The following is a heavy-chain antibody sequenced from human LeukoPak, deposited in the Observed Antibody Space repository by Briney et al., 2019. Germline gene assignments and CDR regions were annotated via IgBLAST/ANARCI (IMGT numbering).Heavy chain of an antibody. J-gene: IGHJ4*02. D-gene: IGHD3-3*01. CDR3: ASSYYDFWSGYLQPGY. CDR2: INHSGST. Sequence: SETLSLTCAVYGGSFSGYYWSWIRQPPGKGLEWIGEINHSGSTNYNPSLKSRVTISVDTSKNQFSLKLSSVTAADTAVYYCASSYYDFWSGYLQPGYWGQGTLVTVSS. V-gene: IGHV4-34*01. CDR1: GGSFSGYY.